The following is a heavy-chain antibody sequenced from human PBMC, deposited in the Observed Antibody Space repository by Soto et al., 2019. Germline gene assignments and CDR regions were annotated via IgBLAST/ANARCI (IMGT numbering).Heavy chain of an antibody. CDR3: ARGYDYYYGMDV. Sequence: QVQLQQWGAGLLKPSETLSLTCAVDGGSFSGYYWSSIRQPPGKGLEWIGEINHSGSTNYNPSLKSPVTISVDTSKNQFSLKLSSVTAADTAVYYCARGYDYYYGMDVWGQGTTVTVSS. D-gene: IGHD2-8*01. J-gene: IGHJ6*02. CDR1: GGSFSGYY. V-gene: IGHV4-34*01. CDR2: INHSGST.